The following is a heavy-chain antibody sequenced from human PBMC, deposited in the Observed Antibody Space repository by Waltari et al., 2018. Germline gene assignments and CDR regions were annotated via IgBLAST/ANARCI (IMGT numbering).Heavy chain of an antibody. Sequence: QVQLVQSGAEVKKPGASVKVSCKASGYTFTSYGISWVRQAPGQGLEWMGWISAYNGNPNHAQKLQGRVTITTDTSTSTAYMELRSLRSDDTAVYYCARDPTISIAAFGRNWFDPWGQGTLVTVSS. CDR3: ARDPTISIAAFGRNWFDP. V-gene: IGHV1-18*01. CDR2: ISAYNGNP. CDR1: GYTFTSYG. J-gene: IGHJ5*02. D-gene: IGHD6-6*01.